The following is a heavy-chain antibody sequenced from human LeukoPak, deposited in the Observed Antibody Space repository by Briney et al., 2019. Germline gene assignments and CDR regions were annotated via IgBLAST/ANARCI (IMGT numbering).Heavy chain of an antibody. CDR2: IKKDGSEK. Sequence: GGSLRLSCAASGFTFSSYWMSWVRQAPGPPPARVANIKKDGSEKYYVDSVKGRFTISRDNAKNSLYLPMNSLRAEDTAVYYCVYSGDYEKGYWGQGTLVTVSS. CDR1: GFTFSSYW. D-gene: IGHD4-17*01. CDR3: VYSGDYEKGY. V-gene: IGHV3-7*01. J-gene: IGHJ4*02.